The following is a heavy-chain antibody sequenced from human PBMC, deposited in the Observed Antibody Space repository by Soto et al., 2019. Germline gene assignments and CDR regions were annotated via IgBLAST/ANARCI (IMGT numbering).Heavy chain of an antibody. Sequence: QVQLQESGPGLVKPSQTLSLTCTVSGGSISSGGYYWSWIRQHPGKGLEWIGYIYYSGSTYYNPTLKSRVTISVDTSKNQFSLKLSSVTAADTAVYYCAREITMVRGLVWFDPWGQGTLVNVSS. CDR1: GGSISSGGYY. CDR3: AREITMVRGLVWFDP. J-gene: IGHJ5*02. V-gene: IGHV4-31*03. D-gene: IGHD3-10*01. CDR2: IYYSGST.